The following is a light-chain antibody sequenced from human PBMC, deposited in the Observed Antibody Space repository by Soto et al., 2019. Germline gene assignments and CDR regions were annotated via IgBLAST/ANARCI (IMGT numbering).Light chain of an antibody. CDR1: QSVSSSY. Sequence: EIVLTQSPGTLSLSPGERATLSCRASQSVSSSYLAWYQQKPGQAPRLLIYGASSRATGIPDRFSGSGSATDVTLTISRLEPEDFAVYYCQQYGSSPGYTFGQGTKLEIK. CDR3: QQYGSSPGYT. V-gene: IGKV3-20*01. J-gene: IGKJ2*01. CDR2: GAS.